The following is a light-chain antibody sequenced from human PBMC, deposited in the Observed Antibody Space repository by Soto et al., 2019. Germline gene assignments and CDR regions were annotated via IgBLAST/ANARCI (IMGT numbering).Light chain of an antibody. CDR2: KAS. V-gene: IGKV1-5*03. CDR3: QQYNSYRT. CDR1: QSISNW. Sequence: DIQMTQSPSTLSASVGDRVTITCRASQSISNWLAWYQQKPGKAPKLLIYKASSLEGGVPSRFSGSGSGTEFTLTISSLQPDDFATYYCQQYNSYRTFDQGTKVEIK. J-gene: IGKJ1*01.